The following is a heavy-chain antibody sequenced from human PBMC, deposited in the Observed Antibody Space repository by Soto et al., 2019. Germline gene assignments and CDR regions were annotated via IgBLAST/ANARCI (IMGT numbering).Heavy chain of an antibody. CDR1: GDSVSSDNYY. Sequence: SETLSLTCTVSGDSVSSDNYYWTWIRQPPGKGLEWIGYIYSSGNTNYNPSLESRVTISLDTSSNQFSLKLTSVTAADTAVYYCARDIRGFSRAFDYWGQGTLVTVSS. J-gene: IGHJ4*02. V-gene: IGHV4-61*01. D-gene: IGHD5-18*01. CDR2: IYSSGNT. CDR3: ARDIRGFSRAFDY.